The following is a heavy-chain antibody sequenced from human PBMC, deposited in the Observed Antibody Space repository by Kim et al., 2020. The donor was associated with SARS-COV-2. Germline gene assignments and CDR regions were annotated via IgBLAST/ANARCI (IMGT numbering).Heavy chain of an antibody. V-gene: IGHV1-3*01. CDR1: GYTFTSYA. Sequence: ASVKVSCKASGYTFTSYAMHWVRQAPGQRLEWMGWINAGNGNTKYSQKFQGRVTITRDTSASTAYMELSSLRSEDTAVYYCARGHIVVVVAATRGLWFDPWGQGTLVTVSS. CDR2: INAGNGNT. CDR3: ARGHIVVVVAATRGLWFDP. D-gene: IGHD2-15*01. J-gene: IGHJ5*02.